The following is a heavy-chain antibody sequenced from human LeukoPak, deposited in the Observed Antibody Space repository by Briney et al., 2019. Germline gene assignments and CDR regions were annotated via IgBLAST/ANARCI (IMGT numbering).Heavy chain of an antibody. J-gene: IGHJ3*02. CDR3: ASYYDSSGYYDAFDI. CDR2: ISSSGSTI. D-gene: IGHD3-22*01. Sequence: GGSLRLSCAASGFTFSSYEMNWVRQAPGKGLEWVSYISSSGSTIYYADSVKGRFTISRDNAKNSLYLQMNSLRAEDTAVYYCASYYDSSGYYDAFDIWGQGTMVTVSS. CDR1: GFTFSSYE. V-gene: IGHV3-48*03.